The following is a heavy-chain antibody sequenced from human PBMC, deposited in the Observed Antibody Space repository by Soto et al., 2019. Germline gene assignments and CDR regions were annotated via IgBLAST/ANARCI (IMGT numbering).Heavy chain of an antibody. CDR2: ISYDGNNK. V-gene: IGHV3-30*18. J-gene: IGHJ3*02. D-gene: IGHD4-17*01. Sequence: QVQLVESGGGVVQPGRSLRLSCAASGFTFSSYGMHWVRQAPGKGLEWVAVISYDGNNKYYADSVKGRFTISRDNSKNKLYLQMNSLRGEDTAVYYCAKAVGPSYGDYGVDIWGQGTMVTVSS. CDR3: AKAVGPSYGDYGVDI. CDR1: GFTFSSYG.